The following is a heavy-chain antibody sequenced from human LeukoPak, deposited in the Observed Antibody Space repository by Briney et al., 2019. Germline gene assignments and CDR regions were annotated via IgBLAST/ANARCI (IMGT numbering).Heavy chain of an antibody. CDR2: IKQDGGQI. CDR3: ARLGARQMLEY. D-gene: IGHD4-17*01. CDR1: GFTVNSKY. V-gene: IGHV3-7*01. J-gene: IGHJ4*02. Sequence: GGSLRLSCAASGFTVNSKYMSWVRQAPGKGLEWVANIKQDGGQIYYLDSVKGRFTVSRDNAKNSLYLQMNSLRAEDTAVYYCARLGARQMLEYWGQGTLVTVSS.